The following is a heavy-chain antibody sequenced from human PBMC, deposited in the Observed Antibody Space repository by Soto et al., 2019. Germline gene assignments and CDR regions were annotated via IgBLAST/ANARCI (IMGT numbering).Heavy chain of an antibody. J-gene: IGHJ6*02. V-gene: IGHV4-30-4*01. CDR3: ASDYKSGSNYYWIDG. D-gene: IGHD3-10*01. CDR1: GSSLSSGDNY. Sequence: SETLSRTCTVCGSSLSSGDNYWRWNRQPPGKGLEWLGYIYYSGSTYCNPTRKSRVTISVDTSKSQFSLKLSSVTAAGTAVYYWASDYKSGSNYYWIDGYDRGTTGAVAS. CDR2: IYYSGST.